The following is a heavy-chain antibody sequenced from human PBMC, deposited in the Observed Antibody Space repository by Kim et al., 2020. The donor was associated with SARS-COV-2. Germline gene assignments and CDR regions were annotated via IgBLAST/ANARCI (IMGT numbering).Heavy chain of an antibody. CDR2: IYYSGST. CDR1: GGSISSGGYY. CDR3: ARGFRDYYPLDY. D-gene: IGHD1-26*01. Sequence: SETLSLTCTVSGGSISSGGYYWSWIRQHPGKGLEWIGYIYYSGSTYYNPSLKSRVTISVDTSKNQFSLKLSSVTAADTAVYYCARGFRDYYPLDYWGQGTLVTVSS. V-gene: IGHV4-31*03. J-gene: IGHJ4*02.